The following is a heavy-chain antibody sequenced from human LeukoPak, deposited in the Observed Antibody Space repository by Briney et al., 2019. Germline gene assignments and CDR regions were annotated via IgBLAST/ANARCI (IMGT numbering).Heavy chain of an antibody. J-gene: IGHJ4*02. V-gene: IGHV1-18*01. CDR3: TRWVPAGYSFDY. CDR1: GYAFTSYG. CDR2: ISAYNGNT. D-gene: IGHD3-9*01. Sequence: ASVKVSCKASGYAFTSYGISWVRLAPGQGLEWMGWISAYNGNTNYAQKLQGRVTMTTDTSTSTAYMELRSLRSDDTAVYYCTRWVPAGYSFDYWGQGTLVTVSS.